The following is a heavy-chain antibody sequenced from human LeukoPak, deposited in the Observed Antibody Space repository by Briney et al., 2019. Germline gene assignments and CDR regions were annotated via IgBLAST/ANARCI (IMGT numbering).Heavy chain of an antibody. D-gene: IGHD5-12*01. Sequence: GGSLRLSCAASGFTVSSNYMSWVRQAPGKGLEWVSVIYSGGSTYYADSVKGRFTISRDNSKNTLYLQMNSLRAEDTAVYYCARGGMATVREGGDYFDYWGQGTLVTVSS. CDR2: IYSGGST. J-gene: IGHJ4*02. CDR3: ARGGMATVREGGDYFDY. CDR1: GFTVSSNY. V-gene: IGHV3-53*01.